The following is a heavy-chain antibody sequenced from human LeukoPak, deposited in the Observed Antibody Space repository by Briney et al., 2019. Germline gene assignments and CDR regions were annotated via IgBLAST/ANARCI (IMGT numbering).Heavy chain of an antibody. CDR2: IWHDGNNK. Sequence: PGGSLRLSCAASGFTFSSYAMSWVRQAPGKGLEWVALIWHDGNNKYHADSVKGRFIISRDKAKNTVYLQMNNLSAEDTAVYYCVRDATGTANNFGDHWGQGTLVTVSS. CDR1: GFTFSSYA. V-gene: IGHV3-33*08. CDR3: VRDATGTANNFGDH. D-gene: IGHD1-1*01. J-gene: IGHJ4*02.